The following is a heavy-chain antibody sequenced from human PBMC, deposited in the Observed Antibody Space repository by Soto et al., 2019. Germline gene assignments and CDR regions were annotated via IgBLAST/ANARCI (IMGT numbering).Heavy chain of an antibody. V-gene: IGHV3-23*01. J-gene: IGHJ4*02. CDR3: AKDKPGTTSFDY. D-gene: IGHD1-1*01. Sequence: LRLSCAASGFTISSNAMYWVRQAPGKGLEWVSGISERGDTTHYADSVKGRSTISRDTSKNTLYLQLNTLRADDTAVYYCAKDKPGTTSFDYWGQGTLVTVSS. CDR1: GFTISSNA. CDR2: ISERGDTT.